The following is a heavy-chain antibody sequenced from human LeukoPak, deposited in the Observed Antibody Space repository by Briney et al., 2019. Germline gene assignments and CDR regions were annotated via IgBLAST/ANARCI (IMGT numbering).Heavy chain of an antibody. D-gene: IGHD6-6*01. CDR3: ARALIAARPSVLTSLDY. CDR1: GHTFTSYA. CDR2: INAGNGNT. Sequence: ASVKVSCKASGHTFTSYAMHWVRQAPGQRLEWMGWINAGNGNTKYSQKFQGRVTITRDTSASTAYMELSSLRSEDTAVYYCARALIAARPSVLTSLDYWGQGTLVTVSS. J-gene: IGHJ4*02. V-gene: IGHV1-3*01.